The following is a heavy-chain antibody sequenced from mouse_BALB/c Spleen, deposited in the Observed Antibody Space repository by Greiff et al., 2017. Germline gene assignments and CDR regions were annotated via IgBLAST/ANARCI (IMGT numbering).Heavy chain of an antibody. CDR1: GFTFSSYG. V-gene: IGHV5-6-3*01. D-gene: IGHD2-10*02. Sequence: EVQLVESGGGLVQPGGSLKLSCAASGFTFSSYGMSWVRQTPDKRLELVATINSNGGSTYYPDSVKGRFTISRDNAKNTLYLQMSSLKSEDTAMYYCARDQKYGYAMDYWGQGTSVTVSS. CDR2: INSNGGST. J-gene: IGHJ4*01. CDR3: ARDQKYGYAMDY.